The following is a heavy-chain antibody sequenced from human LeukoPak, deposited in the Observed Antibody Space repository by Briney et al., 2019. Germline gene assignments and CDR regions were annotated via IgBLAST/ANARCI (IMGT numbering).Heavy chain of an antibody. V-gene: IGHV3-30*18. CDR1: GFTFSSYG. J-gene: IGHJ4*02. CDR2: ISYDGSNK. D-gene: IGHD1-26*01. CDR3: AKEAGSGSYQFFDY. Sequence: PGGSLRLSCAASGFTFSSYGMHWVRQAPGKGLEWVAVISYDGSNKYYADSVKGRFTISRDNSKNTLYLQMNSLRAEDTAVYYCAKEAGSGSYQFFDYWGQGTLVTVSS.